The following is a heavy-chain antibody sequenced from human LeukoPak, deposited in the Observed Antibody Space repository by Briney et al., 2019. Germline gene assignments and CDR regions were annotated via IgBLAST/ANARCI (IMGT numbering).Heavy chain of an antibody. CDR1: GGSISSSNYY. V-gene: IGHV4-39*07. CDR3: ARIAYSSSTDY. D-gene: IGHD6-6*01. CDR2: IYYSGRT. J-gene: IGHJ4*02. Sequence: SETLSLTCTVSGGSISSSNYYWGWIRRPPGKGLECIGSIYYSGRTYYKSSLKSRVTISVDTSNNQFSLKLNSVTAADTAVYYCARIAYSSSTDYWGQGTLVTVSS.